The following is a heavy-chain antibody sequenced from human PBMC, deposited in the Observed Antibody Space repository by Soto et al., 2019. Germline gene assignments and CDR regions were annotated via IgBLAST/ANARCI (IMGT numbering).Heavy chain of an antibody. D-gene: IGHD3-10*01. CDR1: GXTFSSYG. V-gene: IGHV3-30*18. J-gene: IGHJ4*02. CDR2: ISYDGSNK. Sequence: GSLRLSCAASGXTFSSYGMHWVRQAPGKGLEWVAVISYDGSNKYYADSVNGLFTISRDNSKNTLYMQMNSLRAEDTAVYSCAKDAHPDYYGSGSYYQFDYWGQGTLVTVS. CDR3: AKDAHPDYYGSGSYYQFDY.